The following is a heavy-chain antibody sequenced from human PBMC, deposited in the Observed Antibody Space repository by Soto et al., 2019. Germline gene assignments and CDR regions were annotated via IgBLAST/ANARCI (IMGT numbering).Heavy chain of an antibody. V-gene: IGHV1-46*01. CDR1: GYTFTSYY. D-gene: IGHD3-10*01. Sequence: QVQLVQSGAEVKKPGASVKVSCKASGYTFTSYYMHWVRQAPGQGLEWMGIINPSGGSTSYAQKFQGRVTMTRDTSTSTVYMELSSLRSEDTAVYYCARDWEEAFVAPLDYMVRGVIYAYWGQGTLVTVSS. CDR2: INPSGGST. J-gene: IGHJ4*02. CDR3: ARDWEEAFVAPLDYMVRGVIYAY.